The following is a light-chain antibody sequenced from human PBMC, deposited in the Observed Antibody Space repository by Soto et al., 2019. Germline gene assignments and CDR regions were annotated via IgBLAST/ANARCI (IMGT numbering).Light chain of an antibody. Sequence: EIVLTQSPGTLSLSPGERATLSCRASHSVSSSYLAWYQHKPGQAPRLLIYGASSRATGIPDRFSGSGSGTEFTLTISRLEPEDFAVYSCQQYGGSPPYTFGQGTKLEIK. V-gene: IGKV3-20*01. J-gene: IGKJ2*01. CDR3: QQYGGSPPYT. CDR1: HSVSSSY. CDR2: GAS.